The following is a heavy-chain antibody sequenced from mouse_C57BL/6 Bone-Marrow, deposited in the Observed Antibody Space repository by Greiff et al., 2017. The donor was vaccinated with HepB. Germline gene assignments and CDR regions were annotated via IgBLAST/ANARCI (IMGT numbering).Heavy chain of an antibody. CDR1: GFNIKDDY. D-gene: IGHD1-1*01. J-gene: IGHJ2*01. V-gene: IGHV14-4*01. CDR2: IDPENGDT. Sequence: VHVKQSGAELVRPGASVKLSCTASGFNIKDDYMHWVKQRPEQGLEWIGWIDPENGDTEYASKFQGKATITADTSSNTAYLQLSSLTSEDTAVYYCTTRRCGSSYEGYWGQGTTLTVSS. CDR3: TTRRCGSSYEGY.